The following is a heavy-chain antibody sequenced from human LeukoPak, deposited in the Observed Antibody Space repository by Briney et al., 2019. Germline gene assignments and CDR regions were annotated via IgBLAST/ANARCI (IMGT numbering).Heavy chain of an antibody. V-gene: IGHV3-23*01. CDR3: AKGYYDYVWGSYYFDY. D-gene: IGHD3-16*01. CDR2: ISGSGGST. J-gene: IGHJ4*02. Sequence: PGGSLRLSCAASGFTFSSYAMSWVRQAPGKGPEWVSAISGSGGSTYYADSVKGRFTISRDNSRDTLYLQMNSLRAEDTAVYYCAKGYYDYVWGSYYFDYWGQGTLVTVS. CDR1: GFTFSSYA.